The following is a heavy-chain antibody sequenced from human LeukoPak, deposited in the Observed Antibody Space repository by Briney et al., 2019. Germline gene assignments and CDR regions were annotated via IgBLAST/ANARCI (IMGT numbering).Heavy chain of an antibody. CDR1: GFSFSSYE. D-gene: IGHD2-21*01. V-gene: IGHV3-48*03. Sequence: GGSLRLSCAASGFSFSSYEMNWVRQAPGKGLEWVSYISASGTTIYYADSVRGRFTISRENAKNTLYLQLNSLRAEDTAVYYCARIDWVTDFWGQGTLVTVSS. CDR3: ARIDWVTDF. CDR2: ISASGTTI. J-gene: IGHJ4*02.